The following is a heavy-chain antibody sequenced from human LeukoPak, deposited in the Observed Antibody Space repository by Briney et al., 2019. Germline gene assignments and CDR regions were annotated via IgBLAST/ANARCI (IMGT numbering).Heavy chain of an antibody. D-gene: IGHD3-10*02. J-gene: IGHJ4*02. V-gene: IGHV1-2*02. CDR1: GYTFTGYY. Sequence: ASVKLSCKASGYTFTGYYMHWVRQAPGQGLEWIGSISPDSSCTSYAHKFKGRVTITRDTSINTAYLQLSRLTADDTAVYYCARAYVREWVEGQEFDYWGQGTLVTVSS. CDR2: ISPDSSCT. CDR3: ARAYVREWVEGQEFDY.